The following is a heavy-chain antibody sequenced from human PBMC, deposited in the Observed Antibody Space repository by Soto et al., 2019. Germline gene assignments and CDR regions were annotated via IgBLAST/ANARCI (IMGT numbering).Heavy chain of an antibody. D-gene: IGHD2-2*01. CDR1: GFTFSSYA. CDR3: ARDQEGGTYQMLYHYYGMDV. V-gene: IGHV3-30-3*01. Sequence: GGSLRLSCAASGFTFSSYAMHWVRQAPGKGLEWVAVISYDGSNKYYADSVKGRFTISRDNSKNTLYLQMNSLRAEDTAVYYCARDQEGGTYQMLYHYYGMDVWGQGTTVTVSS. CDR2: ISYDGSNK. J-gene: IGHJ6*02.